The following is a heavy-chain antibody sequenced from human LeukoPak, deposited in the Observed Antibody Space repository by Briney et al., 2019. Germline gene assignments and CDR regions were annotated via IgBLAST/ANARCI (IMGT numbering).Heavy chain of an antibody. Sequence: GGSLRLSCAASGFTFSSYSMNWVRQAPGKGLEWVSVIYSGGSTYYADSVKGRFTISRDNSKNTLYLQMNSLRAEDTAVYYCTTDAIVATIGEYAFDIWGQGTMVTVSS. D-gene: IGHD5-12*01. CDR2: IYSGGST. CDR3: TTDAIVATIGEYAFDI. V-gene: IGHV3-53*01. CDR1: GFTFSSYS. J-gene: IGHJ3*02.